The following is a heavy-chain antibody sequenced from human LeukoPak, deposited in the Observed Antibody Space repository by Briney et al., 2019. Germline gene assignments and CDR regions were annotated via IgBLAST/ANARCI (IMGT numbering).Heavy chain of an antibody. V-gene: IGHV3-23*01. CDR2: LSGSGVTT. CDR1: GFTFSNYA. CDR3: AKVASSSWYAYFDY. Sequence: GGSLRLSCAASGFTFSNYAMSWVRQAPGKGLEWVSALSGSGVTTYYADSVKGRFTISRDNSKNTLYLQMNSLRAEDTAVYYCAKVASSSWYAYFDYWDRGTLVTVSS. D-gene: IGHD6-13*01. J-gene: IGHJ4*02.